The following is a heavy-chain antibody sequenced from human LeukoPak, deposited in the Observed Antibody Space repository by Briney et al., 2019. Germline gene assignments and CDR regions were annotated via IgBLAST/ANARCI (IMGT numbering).Heavy chain of an antibody. V-gene: IGHV1-18*01. D-gene: IGHD6-13*01. Sequence: ASVKVSCKASGYTFTSYGISWVRQAPGQGLEWMGWISAYNGNTNYAQKLQGRVTMTTDTSTSTAHMELRSLRSDDTAVYYCARDRGGIAAVWWDQGTLVTVSS. CDR1: GYTFTSYG. CDR2: ISAYNGNT. CDR3: ARDRGGIAAVW. J-gene: IGHJ4*02.